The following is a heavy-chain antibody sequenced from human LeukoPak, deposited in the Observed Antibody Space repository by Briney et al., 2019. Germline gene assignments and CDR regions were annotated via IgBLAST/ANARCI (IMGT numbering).Heavy chain of an antibody. CDR1: GFTFSSYG. CDR2: IWYDGSNK. J-gene: IGHJ4*02. CDR3: ARVHYYVSSAYCDY. D-gene: IGHD3-22*01. Sequence: GRSLRLSCAASGFTFSSYGMHWVRQAPGKGLEWVAVIWYDGSNKYYADSVKGRFTISRDNSKNTLYLQMNSLRAEDTAVYYCARVHYYVSSAYCDYWGQGTLVTVSS. V-gene: IGHV3-33*01.